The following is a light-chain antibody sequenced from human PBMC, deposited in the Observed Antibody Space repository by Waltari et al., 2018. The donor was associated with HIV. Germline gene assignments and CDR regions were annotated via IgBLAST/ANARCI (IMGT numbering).Light chain of an antibody. CDR2: GNN. CDR3: AAWDDSLNGLWV. V-gene: IGLV1-44*01. Sequence: QSVLTQPPSPSGTPGQRVTISCSGSSSNIGSNTVNWYQHLPGTAPKLLIYGNNLRPSGVPDRCSGSKSGTSASLAISGVQSEDEADYYCAAWDDSLNGLWVFGGGTKLTVL. CDR1: SSNIGSNT. J-gene: IGLJ3*02.